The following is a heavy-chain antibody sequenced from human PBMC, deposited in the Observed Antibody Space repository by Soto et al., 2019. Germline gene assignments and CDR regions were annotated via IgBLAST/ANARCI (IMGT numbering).Heavy chain of an antibody. CDR3: ASSTYYDFWSGYPNYFDY. J-gene: IGHJ4*02. CDR2: IYSGGST. D-gene: IGHD3-3*01. Sequence: GGSLSLSCAASGFTVSSNYMSWVRQAPGKGLEWVSVIYSGGSTYYADSVKGRFTISRDNSKNTLYLQMNSLRAEDTAVYYCASSTYYDFWSGYPNYFDYWGQGTLVTVSS. V-gene: IGHV3-66*01. CDR1: GFTVSSNY.